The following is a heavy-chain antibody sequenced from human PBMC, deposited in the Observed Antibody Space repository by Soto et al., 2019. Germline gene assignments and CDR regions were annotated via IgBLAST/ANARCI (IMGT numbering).Heavy chain of an antibody. V-gene: IGHV4-59*01. CDR1: GGSISSYY. D-gene: IGHD2-8*02. CDR3: ARGGGVYYFGC. Sequence: SETLSLTCTVSGGSISSYYWSWIRQPPGKGLEWIGYIYYSGSTNYNPSLKSRVTISVDTSKNQFSLKLSSVTAADTAVYYCARGGGVYYFGCWGQGTRDTVSS. CDR2: IYYSGST. J-gene: IGHJ4*02.